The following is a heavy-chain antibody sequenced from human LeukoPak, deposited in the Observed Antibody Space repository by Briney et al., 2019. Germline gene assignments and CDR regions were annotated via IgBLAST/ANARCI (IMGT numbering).Heavy chain of an antibody. J-gene: IGHJ5*02. V-gene: IGHV5-51*01. CDR2: IYPGDSDT. CDR1: GYSFTSYW. D-gene: IGHD3-10*01. Sequence: GESLKISCKGSGYSFTSYWIGWVRQMPGKGLEWMGIIYPGDSDTRYSPSFQGQVTISADKSISTAYLQWSSLKASDTAMYYCARHPDYGSGVGNWFDPWGQGTLVTVSS. CDR3: ARHPDYGSGVGNWFDP.